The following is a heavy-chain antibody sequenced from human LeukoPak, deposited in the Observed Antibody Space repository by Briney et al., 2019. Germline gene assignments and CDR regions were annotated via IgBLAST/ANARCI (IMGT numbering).Heavy chain of an antibody. D-gene: IGHD5-18*01. Sequence: SETLSLTCTVSGGSISSSSYYWGWIRQPPGKGLEWIGSIYYSGSTNYNPSLKSRVTISVDTSKNQFSLKLSSVTAADTAVYYCARGVKHSYGFRYPQYAFDIWGQGTMVTVSS. V-gene: IGHV4-39*07. CDR3: ARGVKHSYGFRYPQYAFDI. CDR1: GGSISSSSYY. CDR2: IYYSGST. J-gene: IGHJ3*02.